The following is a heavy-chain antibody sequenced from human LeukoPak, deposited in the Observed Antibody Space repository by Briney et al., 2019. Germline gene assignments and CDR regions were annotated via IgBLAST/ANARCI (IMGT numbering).Heavy chain of an antibody. Sequence: SETLSLTCTVSGGSISSGSYYWSWIRQPAGNGLEWIGRIYTSGSTNYNPSLKSRVTISVDTSKNQFSLKLSSVTAADTAVYYCATIAAAGTEYFDYWGQGTLVTVSS. D-gene: IGHD6-13*01. CDR1: GGSISSGSYY. V-gene: IGHV4-61*02. J-gene: IGHJ4*02. CDR3: ATIAAAGTEYFDY. CDR2: IYTSGST.